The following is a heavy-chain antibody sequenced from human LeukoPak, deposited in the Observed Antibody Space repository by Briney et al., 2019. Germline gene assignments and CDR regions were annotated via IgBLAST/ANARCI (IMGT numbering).Heavy chain of an antibody. CDR2: IYYSGST. CDR3: ARELTTEVDY. V-gene: IGHV4-39*02. J-gene: IGHJ4*02. D-gene: IGHD4-11*01. Sequence: PSETLSLTCTVSGGSISSSSYYWGWIRQPPGKGLEWIGSIYYSGSTYYNPSLKSRVTISVDTSKNQFSLKLSSVTAADTAVYYCARELTTEVDYWGQGTLVTVSS. CDR1: GGSISSSSYY.